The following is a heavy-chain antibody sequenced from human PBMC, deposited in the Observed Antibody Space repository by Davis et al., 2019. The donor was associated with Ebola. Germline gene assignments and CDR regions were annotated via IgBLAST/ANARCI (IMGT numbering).Heavy chain of an antibody. CDR3: ARGVLRNWNYVHYYYGMDV. CDR1: GGSFSGYY. Sequence: MPSETLSLTCAVYGGSFSGYYWSWIRQPPGKGLEWIGEINHSGSTNYNPPLKSRVTISVDTSKNQFSLKLSSVTAADTAVYYCARGVLRNWNYVHYYYGMDVWGQGTTVTVSS. CDR2: INHSGST. J-gene: IGHJ6*02. D-gene: IGHD1-7*01. V-gene: IGHV4-34*01.